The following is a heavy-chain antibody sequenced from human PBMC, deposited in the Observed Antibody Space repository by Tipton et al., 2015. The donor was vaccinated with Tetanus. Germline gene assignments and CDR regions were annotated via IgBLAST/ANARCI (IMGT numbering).Heavy chain of an antibody. CDR3: ASAPKGYDLWGLVYFDI. V-gene: IGHV4-34*01. D-gene: IGHD3-3*01. CDR1: GGSFSGYY. Sequence: TLSLTCAVYGGSFSGYYWSWIRQPPGKGLEWIGEINHSGSTNYNPSLKSRVTISVDTSKNQFSLKLSSVTAADTAVYYCASAPKGYDLWGLVYFDILGQGTMVTVSS. J-gene: IGHJ3*02. CDR2: INHSGST.